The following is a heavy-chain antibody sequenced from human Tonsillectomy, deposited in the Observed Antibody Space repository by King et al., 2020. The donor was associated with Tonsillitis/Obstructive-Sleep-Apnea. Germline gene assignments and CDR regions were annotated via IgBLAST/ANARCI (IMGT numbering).Heavy chain of an antibody. CDR3: ARSTVGTSNKYYHVDV. CDR1: GFSLSSSGMS. D-gene: IGHD5-12*01. J-gene: IGHJ6*04. CDR2: IDWDDDK. V-gene: IGHV2-70*11. Sequence: VTLKESGPALVKPTQTLTLTCTFSGFSLSSSGMSVSWIRQPPGQALEWLARIDWDDDKYYRTSLKTTLPISKDTSKNQVVLKMTNMDPVDTATYYCARSTVGTSNKYYHVDVWGKGTTVTVSA.